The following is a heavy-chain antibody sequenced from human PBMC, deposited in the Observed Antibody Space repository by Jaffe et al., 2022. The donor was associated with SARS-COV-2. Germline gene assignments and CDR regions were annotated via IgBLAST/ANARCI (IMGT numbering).Heavy chain of an antibody. Sequence: QVQLVESGGGVVQPGRSLRLSCAASGFTFSSYAMHWVRQAPGKGLEWVAVISYDGSNKYYADSVKGRFTISRDNSKNTLYLQMNSLRAEDTAVYYCARDTASGTGTFDIWGQGTMVTVSS. CDR1: GFTFSSYA. D-gene: IGHD1-1*01. CDR2: ISYDGSNK. V-gene: IGHV3-30*04. CDR3: ARDTASGTGTFDI. J-gene: IGHJ3*02.